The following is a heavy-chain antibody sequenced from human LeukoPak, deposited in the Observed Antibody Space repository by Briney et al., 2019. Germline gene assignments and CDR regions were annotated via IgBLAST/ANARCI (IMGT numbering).Heavy chain of an antibody. Sequence: ASVKVSCKASGRTFSSYAISWVRQAPGQGLEWMGGIIPIYGTANYAQKFQGRVTITTDESTSTAYMELSSLRSEDTAVYYCARLGYGSGSYYGFDYWGQGTLVTVSS. CDR2: IIPIYGTA. CDR3: ARLGYGSGSYYGFDY. V-gene: IGHV1-69*05. J-gene: IGHJ4*02. CDR1: GRTFSSYA. D-gene: IGHD3-10*01.